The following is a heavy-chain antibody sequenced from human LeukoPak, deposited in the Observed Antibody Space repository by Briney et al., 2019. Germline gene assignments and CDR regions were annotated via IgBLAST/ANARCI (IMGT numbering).Heavy chain of an antibody. J-gene: IGHJ3*02. CDR3: ARDPATVVTGGAFDI. CDR1: GDSIDSYY. CDR2: FYYSGST. V-gene: IGHV4-59*01. D-gene: IGHD4-23*01. Sequence: SETLSLTCTVSGDSIDSYYWSWIRQPPGRGLEWIGYFYYSGSTNYNPSLKSRVTISVDTSKSQFSLKLSSVTAADTAVYYCARDPATVVTGGAFDIWGQGTMVTVSS.